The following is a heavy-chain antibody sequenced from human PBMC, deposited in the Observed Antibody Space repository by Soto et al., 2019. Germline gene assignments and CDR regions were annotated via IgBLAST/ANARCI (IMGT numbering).Heavy chain of an antibody. D-gene: IGHD2-2*01. CDR2: IITLSETT. V-gene: IGHV1-69*01. J-gene: IGHJ6*02. CDR3: ARSQGSSTSLEVYYYYYYGMDV. CDR1: GGTFSSYA. Sequence: QVQLVQSGAEVKNPGSSVKVSCKASGGTFSSYAISWVRQAPGQGLEWMGGIITLSETTNYAQKFQGRVTITADESKSTDYMELSILRSESTAVYYGARSQGSSTSLEVYYYYYYGMDVWGQGTKVSVSS.